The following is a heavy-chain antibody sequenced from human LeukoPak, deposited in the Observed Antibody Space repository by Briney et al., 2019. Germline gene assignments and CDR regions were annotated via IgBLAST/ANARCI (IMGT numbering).Heavy chain of an antibody. CDR3: ARESERQWLFRRGIYFDY. J-gene: IGHJ4*02. CDR1: GFTFSSYS. Sequence: GGSLRLSCAASGFTFSSYSMNWVRQAPGKGLEWVSYISSSGSTIYYADSVKGRFTISRDNAKNSLYLQMNSLRAEDTAVYYCARESERQWLFRRGIYFDYWGQGTLVTVSS. D-gene: IGHD6-19*01. CDR2: ISSSGSTI. V-gene: IGHV3-48*04.